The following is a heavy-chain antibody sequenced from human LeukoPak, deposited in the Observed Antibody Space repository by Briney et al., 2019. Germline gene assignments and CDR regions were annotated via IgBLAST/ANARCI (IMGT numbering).Heavy chain of an antibody. CDR2: IKQDGYEK. D-gene: IGHD1-26*01. CDR3: ARDKIVGPTTLDY. Sequence: GGSLRLSCAASGFTFSSYWMSWVRQTPEKGLEWVANIKQDGYEKYYVDSVKGRFTISRDNAKNSLYLQMSSLRADDTAIYYCARDKIVGPTTLDYWGQGTLVTVSS. CDR1: GFTFSSYW. J-gene: IGHJ4*02. V-gene: IGHV3-7*01.